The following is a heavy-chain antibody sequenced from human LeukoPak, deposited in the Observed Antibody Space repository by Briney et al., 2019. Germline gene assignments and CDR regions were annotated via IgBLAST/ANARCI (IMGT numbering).Heavy chain of an antibody. CDR1: GGSISSYY. CDR3: ARDRCSGGSCYYYYYMDV. Sequence: SETLSLTCTVSGGSISSYYWSWIRQPAGKGLGWIGRIYTSGSTNYNPSLKSRVTMSVDTSKNQFSLKLSSVTAADTAVYYCARDRCSGGSCYYYYYMDVWGKGTTVTVSS. J-gene: IGHJ6*03. V-gene: IGHV4-4*07. D-gene: IGHD2-15*01. CDR2: IYTSGST.